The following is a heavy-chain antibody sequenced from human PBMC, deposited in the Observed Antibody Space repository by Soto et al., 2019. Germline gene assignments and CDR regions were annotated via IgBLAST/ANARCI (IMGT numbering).Heavy chain of an antibody. CDR2: IWYDGSNK. J-gene: IGHJ4*02. V-gene: IGHV3-33*01. Sequence: GGSLRLSCAASGFTFSSYGMHWVRRAPGKGLEWVAVIWYDGSNKYYADSVKGRFTISRDNSKNTLYLQMNSLRAEDTAVYYCARQWDYSNTRPFDYWGQGTLVTVSS. D-gene: IGHD4-4*01. CDR1: GFTFSSYG. CDR3: ARQWDYSNTRPFDY.